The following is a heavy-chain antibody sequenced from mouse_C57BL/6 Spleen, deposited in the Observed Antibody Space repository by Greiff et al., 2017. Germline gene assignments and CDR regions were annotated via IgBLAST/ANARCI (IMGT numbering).Heavy chain of an antibody. Sequence: QVQLQQSGAELVKPGASVKISCKASGYAFSSYWMNWVKQRPGKGLEWIGQIYPGDGDTNYNGKFKGKATLTADKSSSTAYMQLSSLTSEDSAVYFCARREDGNWYFDVWGTGTTVTVSS. CDR1: GYAFSSYW. J-gene: IGHJ1*03. D-gene: IGHD2-1*01. V-gene: IGHV1-80*01. CDR2: IYPGDGDT. CDR3: ARREDGNWYFDV.